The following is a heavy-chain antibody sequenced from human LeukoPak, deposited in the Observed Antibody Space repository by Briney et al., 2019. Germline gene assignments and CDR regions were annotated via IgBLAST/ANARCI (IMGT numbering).Heavy chain of an antibody. CDR2: ICYSGNT. D-gene: IGHD3/OR15-3a*01. Sequence: SETLSLTCAVYGGSFSGYYWSWIRQPPGKGLEWLGSICYSGNTYYNASLKSQVSISIDTSKNQFSLRLTSVTAADTAVYYCARQTGSGLFILPGGQGTLVTVSS. CDR1: GGSFSGYY. J-gene: IGHJ4*02. CDR3: ARQTGSGLFILP. V-gene: IGHV4-34*01.